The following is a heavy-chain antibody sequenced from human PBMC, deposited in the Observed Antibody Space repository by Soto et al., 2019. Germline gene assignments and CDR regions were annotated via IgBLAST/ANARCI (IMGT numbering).Heavy chain of an antibody. CDR3: VRRHVSATGIDWFDP. Sequence: ASVKVSCKASGYTFTSYGIHWVRQAPGQRLEWMGWINAANGDTKYSPKFQGRVTITRDTSASTAYMELSSLRSEDTAVYYCVRRHVSATGIDWFDPWGQGTLVTISS. V-gene: IGHV1-3*01. CDR2: INAANGDT. CDR1: GYTFTSYG. J-gene: IGHJ5*02. D-gene: IGHD6-13*01.